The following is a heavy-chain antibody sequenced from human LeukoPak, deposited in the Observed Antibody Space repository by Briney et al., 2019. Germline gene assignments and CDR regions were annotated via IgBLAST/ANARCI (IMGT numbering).Heavy chain of an antibody. Sequence: PGGSLRLSCAASGFTFSSYAMHWVRQAPGKGLEYVSAISSNGGSTYYANSVKGRFTISRDSAKDSLFLQMNSLRAEDTAVYYCARALHDSSGYYFDYWGQGTLVTVSS. J-gene: IGHJ4*02. CDR1: GFTFSSYA. D-gene: IGHD3-22*01. V-gene: IGHV3-64*01. CDR3: ARALHDSSGYYFDY. CDR2: ISSNGGST.